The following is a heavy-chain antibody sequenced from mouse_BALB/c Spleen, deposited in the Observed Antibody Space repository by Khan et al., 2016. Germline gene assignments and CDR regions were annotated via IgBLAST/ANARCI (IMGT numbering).Heavy chain of an antibody. CDR1: GYTFSRYW. CDR3: VRGAY. V-gene: IGHV1-9*01. CDR2: ILPGTGST. J-gene: IGHJ3*01. Sequence: QVQLQQPGAELMKPGASVKISCKATGYTFSRYWIEWVKERPGHGLEWIGEILPGTGSTNFNEEFKEKATFTAETSSNTTYMQLSSLTSEDSAVYYCVRGAYWGQGTLVTVSA.